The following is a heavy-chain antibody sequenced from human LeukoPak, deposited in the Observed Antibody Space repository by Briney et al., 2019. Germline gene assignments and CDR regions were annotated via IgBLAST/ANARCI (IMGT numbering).Heavy chain of an antibody. V-gene: IGHV3-48*04. CDR1: GFTFSSYS. CDR2: ISSSSSTI. Sequence: GGSLRLSCAASGFTFSSYSMNWVRQAPGKGLEWVSYISSSSSTIYYADSVKGRFTISRDNAKNSLYPQMNSLRAEDTAVYYCARSAPGWRLDYWGQGTLVTVSS. D-gene: IGHD6-19*01. J-gene: IGHJ4*02. CDR3: ARSAPGWRLDY.